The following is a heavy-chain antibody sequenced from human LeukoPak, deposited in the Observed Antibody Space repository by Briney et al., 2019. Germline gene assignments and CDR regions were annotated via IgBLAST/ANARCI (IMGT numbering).Heavy chain of an antibody. CDR3: AKASGVVVSYGMDV. V-gene: IGHV1-69*13. D-gene: IGHD2-15*01. Sequence: ASVKVSCKASGGTFSSYAISWVRQAPGQGLEWMGGIIPIFGTANYAQKFQGRVTITADESTSTAYMELSSLRSEDTAVYYCAKASGVVVSYGMDVWAKGPRSPSPQ. J-gene: IGHJ6*04. CDR2: IIPIFGTA. CDR1: GGTFSSYA.